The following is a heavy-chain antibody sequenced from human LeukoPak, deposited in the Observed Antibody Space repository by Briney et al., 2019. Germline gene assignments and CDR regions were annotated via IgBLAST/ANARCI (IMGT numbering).Heavy chain of an antibody. CDR2: ISSNGGST. CDR1: GFTFSSYA. Sequence: GGSLRLSCAASGFTFSSYAMHWVRQAPGKGLEYVSAISSNGGSTYYANSVKGRFTISRDNSKNTLYLQMGSLRAEDMAVYYCARDTGELLGKFDYWGQGTLVTVSS. V-gene: IGHV3-64*01. CDR3: ARDTGELLGKFDY. D-gene: IGHD1-26*01. J-gene: IGHJ4*02.